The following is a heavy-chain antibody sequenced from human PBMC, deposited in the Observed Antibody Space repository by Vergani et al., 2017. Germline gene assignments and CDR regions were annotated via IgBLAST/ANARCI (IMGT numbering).Heavy chain of an antibody. CDR1: GFTFSSYG. CDR2: IRYDGSNK. D-gene: IGHD2-2*01. J-gene: IGHJ6*03. Sequence: QVQLVESGGGVVQPGGSLRLSCAASGFTFSSYGMHWVRQAPGKGLEWVAFIRYDGSNKYYADSVKGRFTISRDNSKNTLYLQMNSLRAEDTAVYYCAKMDSQLLSFYYYYYMDVWGKGTTVTVSS. CDR3: AKMDSQLLSFYYYYYMDV. V-gene: IGHV3-30*02.